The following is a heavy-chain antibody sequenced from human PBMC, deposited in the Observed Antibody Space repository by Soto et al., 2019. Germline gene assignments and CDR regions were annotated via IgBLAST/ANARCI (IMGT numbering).Heavy chain of an antibody. V-gene: IGHV5-51*01. Sequence: GESLKISCKGSGYSFTSYWIGWVRQMPGKGLEWMGIIYPGDSDTRYSPSFQGQVTISADKSISTAYLQWSSLKASDTAMYYCARGGGIVATIRNYYYGMDVWGQGTTVTVSS. CDR1: GYSFTSYW. CDR2: IYPGDSDT. D-gene: IGHD5-12*01. J-gene: IGHJ6*02. CDR3: ARGGGIVATIRNYYYGMDV.